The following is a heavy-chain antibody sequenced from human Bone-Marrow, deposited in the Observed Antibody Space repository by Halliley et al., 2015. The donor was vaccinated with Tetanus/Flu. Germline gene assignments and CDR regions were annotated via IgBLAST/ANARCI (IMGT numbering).Heavy chain of an antibody. D-gene: IGHD6-13*01. J-gene: IGHJ4*02. CDR3: ARRTDTSSWEYSFDS. Sequence: GIIFPGDSDTRYSPTFEGQVTMAADKSSSTAYLQWRSLKSSDTAMYFCARRTDTSSWEYSFDSWGQGTLVTVSS. CDR2: IFPGDSDT. V-gene: IGHV5-51*01.